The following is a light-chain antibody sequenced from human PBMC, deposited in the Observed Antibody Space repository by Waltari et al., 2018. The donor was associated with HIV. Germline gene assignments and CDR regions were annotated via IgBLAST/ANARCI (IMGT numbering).Light chain of an antibody. CDR2: RNN. Sequence: QSVLTTQPSASGTPGQRVTIPCSGSSPNLGSNFVYWYTQIHGTAPNLLIYRNNQRPSGVPYRFSCSKSGTSASLAISGLRSDDEADYYCAAWDDSLSGLWVFGGGTKLTVL. CDR3: AAWDDSLSGLWV. J-gene: IGLJ3*02. CDR1: SPNLGSNF. V-gene: IGLV1-47*01.